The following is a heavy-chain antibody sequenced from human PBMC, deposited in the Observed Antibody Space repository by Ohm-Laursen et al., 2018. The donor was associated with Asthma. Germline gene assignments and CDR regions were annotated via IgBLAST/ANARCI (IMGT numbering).Heavy chain of an antibody. CDR1: GFTFSIYA. J-gene: IGHJ4*02. CDR2: ISSAEAYK. D-gene: IGHD3-3*01. CDR3: ARDVMEWYLPAFDF. V-gene: IGHV3-30*04. Sequence: SLRLSCAASGFTFSIYALHWVRQAPGKGLEWVAIISSAEAYKNYANSVKGRFTISKDNSKNTLYLQMDSLRPDDTAVYYCARDVMEWYLPAFDFWGQGTLVTVSS.